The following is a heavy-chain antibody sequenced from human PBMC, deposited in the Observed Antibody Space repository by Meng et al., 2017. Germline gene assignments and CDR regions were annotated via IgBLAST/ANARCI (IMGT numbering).Heavy chain of an antibody. Sequence: HRDLVEPGPGLVKPSETRSLTCTFAVGSSSSRSYDWGWVRQPPGKGLEWIGSIYYSGSTYYNPSLKSRVTISVDTSKNQFSLKLSSVTAADTAVYYCASLRIAVAGINWFDPWGQGTLVTVSS. CDR1: VGSSSSRSYD. D-gene: IGHD6-19*01. CDR3: ASLRIAVAGINWFDP. CDR2: IYYSGST. V-gene: IGHV4-39*07. J-gene: IGHJ5*02.